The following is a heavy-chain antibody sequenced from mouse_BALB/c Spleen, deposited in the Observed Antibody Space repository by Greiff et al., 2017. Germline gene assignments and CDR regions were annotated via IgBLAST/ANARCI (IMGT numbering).Heavy chain of an antibody. CDR2: IDPANGNT. D-gene: IGHD2-3*01. Sequence: VQLQQSGAELVKPGASVKLSCTASGFNIKDTYMHWVKQRPEQGLEWIGRIDPANGNTKYDPKFQGKATITADTSSNTAYLQLSSLTSEDTAVYYCASDGYYEDYYAMDYWGQGTSVTVSS. CDR3: ASDGYYEDYYAMDY. J-gene: IGHJ4*01. CDR1: GFNIKDTY. V-gene: IGHV14-3*02.